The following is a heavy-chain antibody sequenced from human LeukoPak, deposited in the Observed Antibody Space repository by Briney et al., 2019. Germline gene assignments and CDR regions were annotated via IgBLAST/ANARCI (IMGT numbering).Heavy chain of an antibody. J-gene: IGHJ6*02. CDR2: ISAYNGNT. CDR3: ARAYSSSWYAKYYYGMDV. CDR1: GYTFTSYG. Sequence: ASVTVSFTASGYTFTSYGISWVRQAPGQGLEWMGWISAYNGNTNYAQKLQGRVTMTTDTSTSTAYMELRSLRSDDTAAYYCARAYSSSWYAKYYYGMDVWGQGTTVTVSS. V-gene: IGHV1-18*01. D-gene: IGHD6-13*01.